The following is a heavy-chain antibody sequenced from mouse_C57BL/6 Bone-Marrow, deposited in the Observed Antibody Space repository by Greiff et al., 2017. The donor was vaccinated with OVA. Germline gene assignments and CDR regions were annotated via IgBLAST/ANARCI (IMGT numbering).Heavy chain of an antibody. Sequence: LQESGAELARPGASVKLSCKASGYTFTSYGISWVKQRTGQGLEWIGEIYPRSGNTSYNEKFTGKATLTADKSSSTAYMELRSLTSEDSAVYFCARNLYDGSYLDYWGQGTTLTVSS. V-gene: IGHV1-81*01. CDR1: GYTFTSYG. D-gene: IGHD2-3*01. CDR2: IYPRSGNT. CDR3: ARNLYDGSYLDY. J-gene: IGHJ2*01.